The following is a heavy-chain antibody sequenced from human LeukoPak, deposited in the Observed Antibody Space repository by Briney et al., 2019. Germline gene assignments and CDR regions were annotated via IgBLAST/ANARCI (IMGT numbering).Heavy chain of an antibody. Sequence: GGSLRLSCAASGLTFSNYYMTWVRQAPGKGLEWVANIDQDGNERYYVDSVKGRFTISRDNTKNSLYLQMNSLRAEDTAVYYCAELGITMIGGVWGKGTTVTISS. V-gene: IGHV3-7*01. CDR1: GLTFSNYY. CDR3: AELGITMIGGV. CDR2: IDQDGNER. J-gene: IGHJ6*04. D-gene: IGHD3-10*02.